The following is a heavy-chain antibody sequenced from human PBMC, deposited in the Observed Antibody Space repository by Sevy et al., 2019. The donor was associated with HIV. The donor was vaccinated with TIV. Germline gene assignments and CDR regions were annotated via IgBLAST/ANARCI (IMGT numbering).Heavy chain of an antibody. D-gene: IGHD1-26*01. CDR3: ARERELSGSYLEYFYYAMDV. CDR1: GYTFTNYY. CDR2: IDPSGDST. J-gene: IGHJ6*02. Sequence: ASVTVSCKASGYTFTNYYIYWVRQAPGQGLEWMGIIDPSGDSTTYAEKFQGRVTVTTDTSTGTVYRELSSLRSDDTAGNFCARERELSGSYLEYFYYAMDVWGQGTTVTVSS. V-gene: IGHV1-46*01.